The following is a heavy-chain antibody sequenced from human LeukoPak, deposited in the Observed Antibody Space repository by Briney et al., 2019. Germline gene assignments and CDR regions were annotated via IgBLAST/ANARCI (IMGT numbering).Heavy chain of an antibody. J-gene: IGHJ5*02. CDR1: GGTFSSYA. V-gene: IGHV1-69*13. CDR2: IIPIFGTA. Sequence: ASVKVSCKASGGTFSSYAISWVRQAPGQGLEWMGGIIPIFGTANYAQKFQGRVTITADESTSTAYMELSSLRSEDTAVYYCARVNYYGGMRWNWFDPWGQGTLVTVSS. CDR3: ARVNYYGGMRWNWFDP. D-gene: IGHD3-10*01.